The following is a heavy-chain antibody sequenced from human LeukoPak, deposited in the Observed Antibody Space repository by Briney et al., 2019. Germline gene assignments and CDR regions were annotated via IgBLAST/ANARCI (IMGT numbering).Heavy chain of an antibody. V-gene: IGHV3-30*18. Sequence: PGRSLRLSCAASGFTFSSYGMHWVRQAPGKGLEWVAVISYDGSNKYYADSVKGRFTISRDNSKNTLYLQMNSLRAEDTAVYYCAKDATGYCSSTSCPLRRGYYYYGMDVWGQGTTVTVS. D-gene: IGHD2-2*01. CDR3: AKDATGYCSSTSCPLRRGYYYYGMDV. J-gene: IGHJ6*02. CDR1: GFTFSSYG. CDR2: ISYDGSNK.